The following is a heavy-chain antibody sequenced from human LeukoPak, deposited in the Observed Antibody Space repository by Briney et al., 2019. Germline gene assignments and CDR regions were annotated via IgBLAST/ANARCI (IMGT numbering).Heavy chain of an antibody. J-gene: IGHJ4*02. V-gene: IGHV1-18*01. CDR3: AREEADDSSGYYTVDY. D-gene: IGHD3-22*01. CDR2: ISAYNGNT. Sequence: ASVKVSCKASGYTFTSYGISWVRQAPGQGLEWMGWISAYNGNTNYAQKLQGRVTMTTDTSTSTAYMELRSLRSDDAAVYYCAREEADDSSGYYTVDYWGQGTLVTVSS. CDR1: GYTFTSYG.